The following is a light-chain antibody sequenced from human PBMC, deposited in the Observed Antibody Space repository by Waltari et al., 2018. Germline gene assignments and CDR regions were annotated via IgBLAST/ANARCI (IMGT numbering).Light chain of an antibody. V-gene: IGKV1-NL1*01. J-gene: IGKJ4*01. CDR3: QQYYSIALN. CDR2: AAS. CDR1: QVIGNA. Sequence: DIQMTQSPSSLSASVGDRVTITCRASQVIGNALAWYQQKPGKAPKLLFYAASRLESAVPSRFSGSGSGTDYTLTISSLQPEDFATYYCQQYYSIALNFGGGTKVEIK.